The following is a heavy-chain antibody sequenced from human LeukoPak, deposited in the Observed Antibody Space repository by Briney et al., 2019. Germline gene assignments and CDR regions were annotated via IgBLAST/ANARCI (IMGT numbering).Heavy chain of an antibody. V-gene: IGHV3-23*01. CDR2: ISGSNDNT. D-gene: IGHD4-17*01. J-gene: IGHJ4*02. CDR1: GFTFSSYA. Sequence: GGSLRLSCAASGFTFSSYAMSWVRQAPGKGLDWVSSISGSNDNTYYADSVKDRFTISRDNSKNMLSLQMNSLRAEDTAVYYCAKGRGTTVTSAANYWGQGTLVTVSS. CDR3: AKGRGTTVTSAANY.